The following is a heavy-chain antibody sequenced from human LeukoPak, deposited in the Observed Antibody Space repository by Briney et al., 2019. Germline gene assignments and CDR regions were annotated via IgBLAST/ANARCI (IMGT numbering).Heavy chain of an antibody. CDR2: INPNSGGT. CDR3: ARGYCSGGSCYPVDY. Sequence: ASVKVSCKASGHTFTAYYMHWVRQAPGQGLEWMGWINPNSGGTNYAQKFQGRVTMTRDTSISTAYMELSRLRSDDTAVYYCARGYCSGGSCYPVDYWGQGTLVTVSS. J-gene: IGHJ4*02. V-gene: IGHV1-2*02. CDR1: GHTFTAYY. D-gene: IGHD2-15*01.